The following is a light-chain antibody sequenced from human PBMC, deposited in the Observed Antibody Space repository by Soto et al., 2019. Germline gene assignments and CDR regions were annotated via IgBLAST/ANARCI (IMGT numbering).Light chain of an antibody. V-gene: IGLV2-14*01. CDR2: EVS. CDR3: SSYSSTTTL. CDR1: SPDFG. Sequence: QSALTQPASVSGSPGQSITISCSGISPDFGVSWYQHFPGKAPKLLIFEVSNRPSGVSTRFSGSKSGNMAFLTISGLQSEDEGLYHCSSYSSTTTLFGGGTKVNVL. J-gene: IGLJ2*01.